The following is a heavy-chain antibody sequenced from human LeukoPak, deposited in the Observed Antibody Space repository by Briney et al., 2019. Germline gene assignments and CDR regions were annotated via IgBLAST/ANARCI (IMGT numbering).Heavy chain of an antibody. CDR2: IIPVFGIA. J-gene: IGHJ4*02. D-gene: IGHD1-26*01. Sequence: VASVTVSCKASGGTFSSCAISWVRQAPGQGLEWMGRIIPVFGIANYAQKFQGRVTITADKSTSTAYMELSSLRSEDTAVYYCARAPSSGSYFDYWGQGTLVTVSS. CDR1: GGTFSSCA. CDR3: ARAPSSGSYFDY. V-gene: IGHV1-69*04.